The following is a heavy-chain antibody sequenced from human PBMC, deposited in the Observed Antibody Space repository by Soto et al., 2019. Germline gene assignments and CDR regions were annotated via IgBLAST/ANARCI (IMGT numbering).Heavy chain of an antibody. CDR1: VYTFTNYG. V-gene: IGHV1-18*01. Sequence: XSVKVSFEASVYTFTNYGNNWVRQAPGQGLEWVGWISGYNGNTNYAQKVQGRVTMTTDTSTSTAYMELRSLRSDDTAVYYCARAPGIAIHNDSWGQGTMVTVSS. D-gene: IGHD6-13*01. J-gene: IGHJ3*02. CDR3: ARAPGIAIHNDS. CDR2: ISGYNGNT.